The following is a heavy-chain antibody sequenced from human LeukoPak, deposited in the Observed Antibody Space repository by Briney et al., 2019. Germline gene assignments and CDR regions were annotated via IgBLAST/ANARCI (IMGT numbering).Heavy chain of an antibody. Sequence: GGSLRLSCAASGFTFSTYWMSWVRQAPGKGLEWVANMELDGSEKYYVDSVKGRFTISRGNAKNSLYLQMNSLRAEDTAVYYCATLALGSGWPDYWGQGTLVTVSS. CDR3: ATLALGSGWPDY. CDR1: GFTFSTYW. V-gene: IGHV3-7*01. J-gene: IGHJ4*02. D-gene: IGHD6-19*01. CDR2: MELDGSEK.